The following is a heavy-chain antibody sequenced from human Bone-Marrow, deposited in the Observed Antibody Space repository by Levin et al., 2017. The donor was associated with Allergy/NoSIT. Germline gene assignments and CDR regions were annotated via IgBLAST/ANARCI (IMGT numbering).Heavy chain of an antibody. CDR1: EDTFTGAY. J-gene: IGHJ4*02. D-gene: IGHD3-10*01. V-gene: IGHV1-2*02. CDR2: INPGNGDT. CDR3: GRGGSGRVDN. Sequence: GESLKISCKASEDTFTGAYIHWVRQAPGQGFEWMGWINPGNGDTKFAEKFQDRVAMTRDTSTTTAHLEVMRLTSHDTAVYFCGRGGSGRVDNWGQGVLVIVSS.